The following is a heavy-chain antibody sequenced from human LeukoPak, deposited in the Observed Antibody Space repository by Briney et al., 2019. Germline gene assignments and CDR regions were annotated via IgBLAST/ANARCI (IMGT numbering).Heavy chain of an antibody. Sequence: GASLRLSCAASGFTFSNYAMSWVRQAPGKGLEWVSAITGSGGNTYYADSVKGRFTISRDNSKNTVFLQMNSLRAEDTAVYYCAKWGDYDVLTGYYVSDYWGQGSLVTVSS. CDR2: ITGSGGNT. CDR1: GFTFSNYA. J-gene: IGHJ4*02. V-gene: IGHV3-23*01. D-gene: IGHD3-9*01. CDR3: AKWGDYDVLTGYYVSDY.